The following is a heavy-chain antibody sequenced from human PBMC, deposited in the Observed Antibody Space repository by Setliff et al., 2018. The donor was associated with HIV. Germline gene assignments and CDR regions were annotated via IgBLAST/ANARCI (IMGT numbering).Heavy chain of an antibody. CDR1: GFTLSEVS. J-gene: IGHJ2*01. CDR3: ARDDHYYDSGSLYSDWYFDL. CDR2: FDPQDGET. Sequence: ASVKVSCKVFGFTLSEVSIHWVRQAPGKGLEWMGYFDPQDGETVYAQKFQGRVTITADESTYTADMELSSLRSEDTAVYYCARDDHYYDSGSLYSDWYFDLWGRGTLVTVS. V-gene: IGHV1-24*01. D-gene: IGHD3-10*01.